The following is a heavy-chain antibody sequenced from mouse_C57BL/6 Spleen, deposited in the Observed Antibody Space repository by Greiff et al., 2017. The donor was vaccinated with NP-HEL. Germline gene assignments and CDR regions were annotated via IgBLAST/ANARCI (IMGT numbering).Heavy chain of an antibody. CDR1: GYTFTDYY. CDR2: IGPGSGST. V-gene: IGHV1-77*01. CDR3: ATTTVVYYYAMDY. D-gene: IGHD1-1*01. Sequence: VRLVESGAELVKPGASVKISCKASGYTFTDYYINWVKQRPGQGLEWIGKIGPGSGSTYYNEKFKGKATLTADKSSSTAYMQLSSLTSEDSAVYFCATTTVVYYYAMDYWGQGTSVTVSS. J-gene: IGHJ4*01.